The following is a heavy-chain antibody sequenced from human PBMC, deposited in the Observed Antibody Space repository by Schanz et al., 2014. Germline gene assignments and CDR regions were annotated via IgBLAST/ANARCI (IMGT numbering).Heavy chain of an antibody. CDR1: GYTFTNHY. CDR3: ARDGGGD. Sequence: QVQVIQSGPEVKKPGASVKVSCKASGYTFTNHYLHWVRQAPGQGLEWMGRISPSSGGTNYAQNFQGRVTMTKDTSINTVYMELSTLTSDDTAVYYCARDGGGDWGQGTLVTVSS. V-gene: IGHV1-2*06. J-gene: IGHJ4*02. CDR2: ISPSSGGT.